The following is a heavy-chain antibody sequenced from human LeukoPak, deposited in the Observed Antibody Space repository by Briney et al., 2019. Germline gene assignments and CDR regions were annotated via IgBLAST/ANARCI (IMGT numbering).Heavy chain of an antibody. CDR3: ARAGQLALDYYYYYMDV. J-gene: IGHJ6*03. CDR1: GYTFTSYY. CDR2: INPSGGST. V-gene: IGHV1-46*01. Sequence: GASVKVSCKASGYTFTSYYMHWVRQAPGQGLEWMGIINPSGGSTSYAQKFQGRVTMTRDMSTSTVYMELSSLRSEDTAVYYCARAGQLALDYYYYYMDVWGKGTTVTVSS. D-gene: IGHD6-6*01.